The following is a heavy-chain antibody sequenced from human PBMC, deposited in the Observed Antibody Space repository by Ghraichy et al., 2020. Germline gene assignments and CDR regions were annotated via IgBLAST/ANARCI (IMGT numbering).Heavy chain of an antibody. V-gene: IGHV4-39*01. D-gene: IGHD1-7*01. J-gene: IGHJ5*02. CDR1: GGSISSSTYY. CDR3: ATHKPPPYNWNYWFDP. CDR2: IDYSGST. Sequence: SQTLSLTCSVSGGSISSSTYYWGWIRQPPGKGLEWIASIDYSGSTYYNASVKSRVTISVDTSKNQFSLKLISVTAADTAVYYCATHKPPPYNWNYWFDPWGQGTLVTVSS.